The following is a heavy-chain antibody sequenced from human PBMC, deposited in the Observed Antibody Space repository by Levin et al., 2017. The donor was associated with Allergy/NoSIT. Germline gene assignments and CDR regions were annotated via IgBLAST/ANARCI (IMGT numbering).Heavy chain of an antibody. V-gene: IGHV3-30-3*01. CDR3: ARGPKDYGDYKYYFDY. CDR1: GFTFSSYA. Sequence: SCAASGFTFSSYAMHWVRQAPGKGLEWVAVISYDGSNKYYADSVKGRFTISRDNSKNTLYLQMNSLRAEDTAVYYCARGPKDYGDYKYYFDYWGQGTLVTVSS. D-gene: IGHD4-17*01. CDR2: ISYDGSNK. J-gene: IGHJ4*02.